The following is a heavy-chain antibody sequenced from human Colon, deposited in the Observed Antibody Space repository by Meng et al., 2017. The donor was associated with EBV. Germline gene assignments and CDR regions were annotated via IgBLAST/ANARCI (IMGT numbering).Heavy chain of an antibody. CDR2: IYYSGST. J-gene: IGHJ4*02. CDR1: GGSVSSGGYS. D-gene: IGHD6-19*01. V-gene: IGHV4-31*03. CDR3: ARVSSGWDYFDY. Sequence: QVPLQESGPGLVTPSHTLSLTCLVSGGSVSSGGYSWTWIRQHPGKGLEWFGHIYYSGSTFYNPSLKRRVIISIATSKNQFSLNLRSVTAADTAVYYCARVSSGWDYFDYWGQGTLVTVSS.